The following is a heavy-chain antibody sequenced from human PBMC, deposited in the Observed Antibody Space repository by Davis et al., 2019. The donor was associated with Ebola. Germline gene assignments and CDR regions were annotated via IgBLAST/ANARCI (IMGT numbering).Heavy chain of an antibody. Sequence: GGSLRLSCAASGFTFSSYAMSCVRQAPGKGLEWVSGISGSGGSTYYADSVKGRFTISRDNSKNTLYLQMNSLRAEDTAVYYCSKMVVPAAMLAYYYGMDVWGQGTTVTVSS. CDR1: GFTFSSYA. J-gene: IGHJ6*02. CDR3: SKMVVPAAMLAYYYGMDV. D-gene: IGHD2-2*01. CDR2: ISGSGGST. V-gene: IGHV3-23*01.